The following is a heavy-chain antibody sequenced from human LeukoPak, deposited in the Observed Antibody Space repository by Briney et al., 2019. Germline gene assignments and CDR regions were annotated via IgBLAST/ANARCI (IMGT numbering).Heavy chain of an antibody. Sequence: SVKVSCKASGGTFSSYAISWVRQAPGQGLEWMGGIIPIFGTANYAQKFQGRVTITTDESTSTAYMELSSLRSEDTAVDYCARDRGYSYGPAGYYYMDVWGKGTTVTVSS. D-gene: IGHD5-18*01. J-gene: IGHJ6*03. CDR3: ARDRGYSYGPAGYYYMDV. CDR1: GGTFSSYA. V-gene: IGHV1-69*05. CDR2: IIPIFGTA.